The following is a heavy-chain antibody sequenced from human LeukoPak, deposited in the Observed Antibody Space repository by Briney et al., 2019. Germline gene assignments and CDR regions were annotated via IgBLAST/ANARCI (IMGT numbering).Heavy chain of an antibody. J-gene: IGHJ4*02. CDR2: FDPEDGET. Sequence: ASVTVSCKVSGYTLTELSMHWVRQAPGKGLEWMGGFDPEDGETIYAQKFRGRVTMTEDTSTDTAYMELSSLRSEDTAVYYCATVGYYYGNSFDYWGQGTLVTVSS. V-gene: IGHV1-24*01. CDR1: GYTLTELS. CDR3: ATVGYYYGNSFDY. D-gene: IGHD3-22*01.